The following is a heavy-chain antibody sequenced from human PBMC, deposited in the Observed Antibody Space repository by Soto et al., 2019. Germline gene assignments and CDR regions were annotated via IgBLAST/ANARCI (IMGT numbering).Heavy chain of an antibody. CDR2: ISSRGSFI. J-gene: IGHJ5*02. D-gene: IGHD2-2*01. CDR1: GFTFSNSG. CDR3: EAVVPGATTNSLSLPA. Sequence: AASGFTFSNSGMNRVRQAPGRGLEWVSSISSRGSFIFYADSVKGRFTISRDNAKNSLYLQMNSLGAEDTAVYYCEAVVPGATTNSLSLPAWGRGTLVTVSS. V-gene: IGHV3-21*01.